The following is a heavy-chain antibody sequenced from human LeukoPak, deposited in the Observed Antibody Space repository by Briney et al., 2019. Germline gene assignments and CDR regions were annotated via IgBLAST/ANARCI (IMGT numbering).Heavy chain of an antibody. CDR2: INHSGST. D-gene: IGHD3-10*01. V-gene: IGHV4-39*07. CDR3: ARGSLLWFGELSALGY. J-gene: IGHJ4*02. CDR1: GGSISSGDYY. Sequence: SETLSLTCTVSGGSISSGDYYWSWIRQPPGKGLEWIGEINHSGSTNYNPSLKSRVTISVDTSKNQFSLKLSSVTAADTAVYYCARGSLLWFGELSALGYWGQGTLVTVSS.